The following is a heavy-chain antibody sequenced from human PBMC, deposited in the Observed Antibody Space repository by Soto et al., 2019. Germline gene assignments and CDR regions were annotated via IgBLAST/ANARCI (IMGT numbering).Heavy chain of an antibody. Sequence: GGSLRLSCAASGFTFSSYAMHWVRQAPGKGLEWVAVISYDGSNKYYADSVKGRFTISRDNSKNTLYLQMNSLRAEDTAVYYCARDPKMATIRLNWGAFDMWGQGPMMTFSS. V-gene: IGHV3-30-3*01. CDR2: ISYDGSNK. CDR1: GFTFSSYA. D-gene: IGHD5-12*01. CDR3: ARDPKMATIRLNWGAFDM. J-gene: IGHJ3*02.